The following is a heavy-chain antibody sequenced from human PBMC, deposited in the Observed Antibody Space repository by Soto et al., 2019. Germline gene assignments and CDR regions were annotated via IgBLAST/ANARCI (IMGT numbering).Heavy chain of an antibody. CDR3: AKEWNYYGSGKNRQSYGMDV. Sequence: PGGSLRRSWVASGFTFNSYTMGWVGQAPGRGLGWVSVISAGGENTYSADSVRGRFAISRDNSMNTVYLQMDTLRAEDTAVYYCAKEWNYYGSGKNRQSYGMDVWGQGTTVTVSS. CDR1: GFTFNSYT. D-gene: IGHD3-10*01. J-gene: IGHJ6*02. CDR2: ISAGGENT. V-gene: IGHV3-23*01.